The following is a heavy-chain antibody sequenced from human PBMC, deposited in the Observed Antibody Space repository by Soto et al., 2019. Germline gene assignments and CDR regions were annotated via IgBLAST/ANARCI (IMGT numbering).Heavy chain of an antibody. V-gene: IGHV1-69*13. J-gene: IGHJ6*02. CDR2: IIPIFGTA. D-gene: IGHD2-15*01. CDR3: ATVTPPSCSDGMDS. Sequence: SVKVSCKASGGTFSSYAISWVRQAPGQGLEWMGGIIPIFGTANYAQKFQGRVTITADESTSTAYMELNSRRSEDTAVYYCATVTPPSCSDGMDSWGQGTTVTVS. CDR1: GGTFSSYA.